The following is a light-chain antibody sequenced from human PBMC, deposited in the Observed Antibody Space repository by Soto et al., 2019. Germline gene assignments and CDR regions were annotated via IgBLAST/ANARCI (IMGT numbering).Light chain of an antibody. V-gene: IGLV1-40*01. CDR1: SSNIGAGYD. J-gene: IGLJ1*01. Sequence: QLVLTQPPSVSGAPGQRVTISCTGSSSNIGAGYDVHWYQQLPGTAPKLLIYGNSNRPSGVPDRFSGSKSGPSASLAITGLHAEDDADYSCQSYDSSLFGYVFGTGTKVTVL. CDR2: GNS. CDR3: QSYDSSLFGYV.